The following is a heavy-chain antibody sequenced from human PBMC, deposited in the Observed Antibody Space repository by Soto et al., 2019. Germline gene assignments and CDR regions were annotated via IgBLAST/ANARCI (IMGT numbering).Heavy chain of an antibody. CDR1: GYTFPSYD. V-gene: IGHV1-8*01. CDR3: ARGIGETYGDLGGVDY. D-gene: IGHD4-17*01. CDR2: VNPNSGNA. Sequence: QVQLVQSGAEVKKPGASVKVSCKASGYTFPSYDINWVRQATGQGLEWMGWVNPNSGNAGYAQKFQGRVSMTWNTSISTADMELSSLRSEDTAAYYCARGIGETYGDLGGVDYWGQGTLVTVSS. J-gene: IGHJ4*02.